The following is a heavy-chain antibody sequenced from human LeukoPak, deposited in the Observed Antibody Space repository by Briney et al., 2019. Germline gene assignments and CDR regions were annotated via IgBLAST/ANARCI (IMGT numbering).Heavy chain of an antibody. Sequence: GGSLRLSCAASGFTFSSYWMHWVRQAPGKGLVWVSRINSDGSSTSYADSVKGRFTISRDNSKNTLYLQMNSLRAEDTAVYYCARETGGNWNRIDYWGQGTLVTVSS. J-gene: IGHJ4*02. CDR1: GFTFSSYW. D-gene: IGHD1/OR15-1a*01. V-gene: IGHV3-74*01. CDR2: INSDGSST. CDR3: ARETGGNWNRIDY.